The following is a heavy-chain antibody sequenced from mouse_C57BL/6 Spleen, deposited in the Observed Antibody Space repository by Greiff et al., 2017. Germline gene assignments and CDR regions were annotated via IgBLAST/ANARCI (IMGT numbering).Heavy chain of an antibody. CDR2: IYPGDGDT. D-gene: IGHD2-4*01. V-gene: IGHV1-80*01. Sequence: QVPLKESGAELVKPGASVKISCKASGYAFSSYWMNWVKQRTGKGLEWIGQIYPGDGDTNYNGKFKGKATLTVDTSSSTAYMQLSSLTSEDSAVYFCARYPHYDYDGAWFAYWGQGTLVTVSA. J-gene: IGHJ3*01. CDR3: ARYPHYDYDGAWFAY. CDR1: GYAFSSYW.